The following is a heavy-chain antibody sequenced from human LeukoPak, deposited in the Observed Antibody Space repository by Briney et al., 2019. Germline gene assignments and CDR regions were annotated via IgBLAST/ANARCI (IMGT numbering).Heavy chain of an antibody. CDR3: ARHDYGDYEANWFDP. CDR2: IYYSGST. V-gene: IGHV4-39*01. D-gene: IGHD4-17*01. CDR1: GGSISSSSYY. J-gene: IGHJ5*02. Sequence: PSGTLSLTCTVSGGSISSSSYYWGWIRQPPGKGLEWIGSIYYSGSTYFNPSLRSRLTISVDTSKNQFSLRLNSVTAADTAVYHCARHDYGDYEANWFDPWGQGSLVTVSS.